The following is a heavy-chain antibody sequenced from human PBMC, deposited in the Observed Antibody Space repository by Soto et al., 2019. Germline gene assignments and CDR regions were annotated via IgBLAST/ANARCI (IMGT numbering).Heavy chain of an antibody. CDR2: IIPILGIA. CDR1: GGTFSSYT. Sequence: QVQLVQSGAEVKKPGSSVKVSCKASGGTFSSYTISWVRQAPGQGLEWMGRIIPILGIANYAQKFQGRVPXTXHKSTSTAYMELSSLRSEDTAVYYCAMVRGDFAFDIWGQGTMVTVSS. D-gene: IGHD3-10*01. J-gene: IGHJ3*02. V-gene: IGHV1-69*02. CDR3: AMVRGDFAFDI.